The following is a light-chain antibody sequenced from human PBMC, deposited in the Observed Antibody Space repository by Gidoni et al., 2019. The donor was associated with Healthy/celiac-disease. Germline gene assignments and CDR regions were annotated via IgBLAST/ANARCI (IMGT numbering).Light chain of an antibody. V-gene: IGKV3-11*01. Sequence: EIVLTQSPATLSLSPGERATLSCRASQSVSSYLAWYQQKPGQAPRLLIYDASNRATGIPARFSGSGSGKDFTLTISSIEPEDFAVYYCQQRRNWPSCSFGQGTKLEIK. CDR1: QSVSSY. CDR3: QQRRNWPSCS. J-gene: IGKJ2*04. CDR2: DAS.